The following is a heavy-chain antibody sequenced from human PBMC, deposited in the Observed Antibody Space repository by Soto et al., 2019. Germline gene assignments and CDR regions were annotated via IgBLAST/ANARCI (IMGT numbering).Heavy chain of an antibody. V-gene: IGHV1-18*01. CDR3: ARELCSSTSCLFDY. J-gene: IGHJ4*02. D-gene: IGHD2-2*01. CDR1: GYTFTSYG. CDR2: ISAYNGNT. Sequence: ASVKVSCKAPGYTFTSYGISWVRQAPGQGLEWMGWISAYNGNTNYAQKLQGRVTMTTDTSTSTAYMELRSLRSDDTAVYYCARELCSSTSCLFDYWGQGTLVTVSS.